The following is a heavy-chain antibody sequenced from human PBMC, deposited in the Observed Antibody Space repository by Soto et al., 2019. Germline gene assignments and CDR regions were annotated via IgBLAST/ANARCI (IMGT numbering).Heavy chain of an antibody. D-gene: IGHD3-3*01. Sequence: LRLSCAASGFTFSSYGMHWVRQAPGKGLEWVAVISYDGSNKYYADSVKGRFTISRDNSKNTLYLQMNSLRAEDTAVYYCAKDHKYYDFWSGYYTTYYYYYGMDVWGQGTTVTVSS. J-gene: IGHJ6*02. CDR3: AKDHKYYDFWSGYYTTYYYYYGMDV. V-gene: IGHV3-30*18. CDR1: GFTFSSYG. CDR2: ISYDGSNK.